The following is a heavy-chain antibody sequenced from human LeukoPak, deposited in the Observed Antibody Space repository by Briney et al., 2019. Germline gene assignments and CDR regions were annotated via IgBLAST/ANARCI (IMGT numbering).Heavy chain of an antibody. Sequence: SETLSLSCAVSGGSITSSNWWSWVRQPPGKGLEWIGEIYHSGSTNYNPSLKSRVTISVDKSKNQFSLKLSSVTAADTAVYYCARNHPIRGAFDIWGQGTMVTVSS. CDR2: IYHSGST. J-gene: IGHJ3*02. CDR1: GGSITSSNW. V-gene: IGHV4-4*02. CDR3: ARNHPIRGAFDI. D-gene: IGHD1-14*01.